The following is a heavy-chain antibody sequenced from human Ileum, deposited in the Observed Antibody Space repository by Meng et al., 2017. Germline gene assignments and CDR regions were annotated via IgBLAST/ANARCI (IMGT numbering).Heavy chain of an antibody. CDR2: INHGGNT. D-gene: IGHD3-22*01. J-gene: IGHJ4*02. CDR3: ARVELRGDTRDSCGLDH. V-gene: IGHV4-34*01. Sequence: QGKLQQEGEGLVKPSEIRSLTCAVYGGSLTDYYWSWIRQTPGKGLEWIGEINHGGNTNYNPSLKSRVTISIDTSRDQFSLKLTSVTAADTAVYYCARVELRGDTRDSCGLDHWGQGTLVTVSS. CDR1: GGSLTDYY.